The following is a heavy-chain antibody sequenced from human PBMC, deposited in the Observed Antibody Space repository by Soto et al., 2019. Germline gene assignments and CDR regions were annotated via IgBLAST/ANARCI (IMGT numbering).Heavy chain of an antibody. V-gene: IGHV1-18*01. Sequence: ASVKVSCKASGYTFTSYGISWVRQAPGQGLEWMGWISAYNGNTNYAQKLQGRVTMTTDTSTSTAYMELRSLRSDDTAVYYCASGEKEWFGELSLDYWGQGTLVTVSS. CDR1: GYTFTSYG. J-gene: IGHJ4*02. D-gene: IGHD3-10*01. CDR2: ISAYNGNT. CDR3: ASGEKEWFGELSLDY.